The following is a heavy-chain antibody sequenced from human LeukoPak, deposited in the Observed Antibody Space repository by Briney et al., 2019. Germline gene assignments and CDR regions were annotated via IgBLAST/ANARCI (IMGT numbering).Heavy chain of an antibody. CDR2: IYHSGST. V-gene: IGHV4-4*02. J-gene: IGHJ4*02. Sequence: SETLSLTCAVSGGSISSSNRWSWVRPPPGKGLEWIGEIYHSGSTNYNPSLKSRVTISVDKSKNQFSLKLSSVTAADTAVYYCAREIGGWYLGSCFDYWGQGTLVTVSS. CDR1: GGSISSSNR. CDR3: AREIGGWYLGSCFDY. D-gene: IGHD6-19*01.